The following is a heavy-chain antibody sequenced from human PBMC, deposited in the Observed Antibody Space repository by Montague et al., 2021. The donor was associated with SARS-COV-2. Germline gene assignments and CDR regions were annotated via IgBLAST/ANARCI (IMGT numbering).Heavy chain of an antibody. CDR1: GGSISSSSYY. J-gene: IGHJ4*02. CDR3: ARGGGWLSRGSYYFDY. CDR2: IYYSGST. Sequence: SETLSLTCTVSGGSISSSSYYWDWIRQPPGKGLEWIGSIYYSGSTYYNPSLKSRVTISVDTSKNQFSLKLSSVTAADTAVYYCARGGGWLSRGSYYFDYWGQGTLVTVSS. D-gene: IGHD3-22*01. V-gene: IGHV4-39*07.